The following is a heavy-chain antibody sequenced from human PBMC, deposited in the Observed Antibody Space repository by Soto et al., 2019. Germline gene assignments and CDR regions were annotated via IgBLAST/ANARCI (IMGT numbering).Heavy chain of an antibody. J-gene: IGHJ6*02. CDR2: ISISSSYI. V-gene: IGHV3-21*01. CDR3: ARVDCTNGVCYTYSSYYYYYGMDV. D-gene: IGHD2-8*01. Sequence: PAGSLRLSCAASGFTFSSYSMNWVRQAPGKGLELVSSISISSSYIYYADSVKGRFTISRDNAKNSLYLQMNSLRAQDTGVDYCARVDCTNGVCYTYSSYYYYYGMDVWGQGTTVTVSS. CDR1: GFTFSSYS.